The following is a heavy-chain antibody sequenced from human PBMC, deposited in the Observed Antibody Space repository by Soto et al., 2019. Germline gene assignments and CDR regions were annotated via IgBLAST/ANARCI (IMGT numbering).Heavy chain of an antibody. V-gene: IGHV3-21*01. CDR3: ARDHYYDSSGYPNWFDP. J-gene: IGHJ5*02. CDR2: ISSSSSYI. CDR1: GFTFSSYS. Sequence: RRLSCAASGFTFSSYSMNWVRQAPGKGLGWVSSISSSSSYIYYADSVKGRFTISRDNAKNSLYLQMNSLRAEDTAVYYCARDHYYDSSGYPNWFDPWGQGTLVTVSS. D-gene: IGHD3-22*01.